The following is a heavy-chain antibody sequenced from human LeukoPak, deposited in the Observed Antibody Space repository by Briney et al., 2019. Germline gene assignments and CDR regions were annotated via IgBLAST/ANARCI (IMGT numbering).Heavy chain of an antibody. D-gene: IGHD1-26*01. CDR2: INEDGRTT. V-gene: IGHV3-74*01. Sequence: GGTLRLSCAASGFTFSSNWMHWVRQAPGKGLVWVSRINEDGRTTNYADSVKGRFTISRDNAKNTLDLQMNSLRAEDTAVYYCVRDLGGRSGHWGQGTLVTVSS. CDR1: GFTFSSNW. J-gene: IGHJ4*02. CDR3: VRDLGGRSGH.